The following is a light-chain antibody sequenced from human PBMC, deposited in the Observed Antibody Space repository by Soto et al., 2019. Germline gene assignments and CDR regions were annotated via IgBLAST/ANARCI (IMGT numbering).Light chain of an antibody. Sequence: EIVMTQSPAILSVSPGERATLSCRAGQSVSSNYLAWYQQKPGQAPRLLMYGASSRATGTPDRFSGDGSGTDFTLTISRLEPEDFAVYYCQQYGSSPITFGQGTRLEIK. CDR3: QQYGSSPIT. V-gene: IGKV3-20*01. CDR1: QSVSSNY. J-gene: IGKJ5*01. CDR2: GAS.